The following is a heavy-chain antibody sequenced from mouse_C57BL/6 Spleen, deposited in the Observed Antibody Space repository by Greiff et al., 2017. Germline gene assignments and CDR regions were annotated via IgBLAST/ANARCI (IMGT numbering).Heavy chain of an antibody. J-gene: IGHJ2*01. CDR3: VRQNGSSYKRSYYFDY. V-gene: IGHV10-1*01. D-gene: IGHD1-1*01. Sequence: EVQRVESGGGLVQPKGSLKLSCAASGFSFNTYAMNWVRQAPGKGLEWVARIRSKSNNYATYYADSVKDRFTISRDDSESMLYLQMNNLKTEDTAMYYCVRQNGSSYKRSYYFDYWGQGTTLTVSS. CDR1: GFSFNTYA. CDR2: IRSKSNNYAT.